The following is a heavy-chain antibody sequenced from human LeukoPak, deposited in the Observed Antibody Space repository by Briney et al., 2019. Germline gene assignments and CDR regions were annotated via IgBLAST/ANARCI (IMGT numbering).Heavy chain of an antibody. V-gene: IGHV4-38-2*02. D-gene: IGHD3-3*01. J-gene: IGHJ4*02. Sequence: SETLSLTCTVSGYSISSGYYWGWIRQPPGKGLEWIGSIYHSGSTYYNPSLKSRVTISVDTSKNQFSLKLSSVTAADTAVYYCARGSRDDFWSGYYQLTYFDYWGQGTLVTVSS. CDR3: ARGSRDDFWSGYYQLTYFDY. CDR1: GYSISSGYY. CDR2: IYHSGST.